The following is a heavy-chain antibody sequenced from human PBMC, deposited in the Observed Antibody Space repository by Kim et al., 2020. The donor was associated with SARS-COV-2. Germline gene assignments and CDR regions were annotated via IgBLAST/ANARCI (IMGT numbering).Heavy chain of an antibody. D-gene: IGHD6-13*01. V-gene: IGHV3-48*03. J-gene: IGHJ4*02. Sequence: YYADSVKGRFTISRDNAKKSLYLQMNSLRAEDTAVYYCARDYSSSWLFDYWDQGTLVTVSS. CDR3: ARDYSSSWLFDY.